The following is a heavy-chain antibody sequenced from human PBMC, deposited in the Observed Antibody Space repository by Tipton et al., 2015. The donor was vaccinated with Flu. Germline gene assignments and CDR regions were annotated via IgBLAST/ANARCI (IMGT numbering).Heavy chain of an antibody. V-gene: IGHV3-7*01. CDR1: GFIFSSDW. CDR3: ARDRTYYDGNAYYDALDI. Sequence: QLVQSGGGLVQPGASLRLSCAASGFIFSSDWMTWVGQAPGKGLEWVANIKGDGSLKYYVDSVKGRFTISRDNAKNLLYLQMSSLRAEDTAIYSCARDRTYYDGNAYYDALDIWGRGTMVTVSS. CDR2: IKGDGSLK. J-gene: IGHJ3*02. D-gene: IGHD3-22*01.